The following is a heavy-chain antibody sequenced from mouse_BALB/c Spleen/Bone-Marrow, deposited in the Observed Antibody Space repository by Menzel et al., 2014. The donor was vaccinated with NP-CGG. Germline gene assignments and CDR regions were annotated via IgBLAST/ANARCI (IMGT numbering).Heavy chain of an antibody. V-gene: IGHV5-17*02. Sequence: EVQVVESGGGLVQPGGSRKLSCAASGFTFSSFGMHWVRQAPEKGLEWIAYISSDSGAIFYADTVKGRFTISRDNPKNTLFLQVTSLRSEDTAIYFCTRGGNWEDFDYWGQGTTLTVSS. CDR3: TRGGNWEDFDY. D-gene: IGHD4-1*01. J-gene: IGHJ2*01. CDR1: GFTFSSFG. CDR2: ISSDSGAI.